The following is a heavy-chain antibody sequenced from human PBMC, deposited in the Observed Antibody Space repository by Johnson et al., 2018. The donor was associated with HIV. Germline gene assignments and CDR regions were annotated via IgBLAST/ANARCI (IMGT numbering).Heavy chain of an antibody. CDR3: ARGDRSTYYRRGAFDI. CDR1: GFTFSSYA. J-gene: IGHJ3*02. CDR2: ISYDGGNK. V-gene: IGHV3-30*04. D-gene: IGHD1-26*01. Sequence: QVQLVESGGGVVQPGRSLRLSCAASGFTFSSYAMHWVRQAPGKGLEWVAVISYDGGNKYYADSVKGRFTISRDNSKNTLYLQMNSLRAEDTAVYYCARGDRSTYYRRGAFDIWGQGTKVTVSS.